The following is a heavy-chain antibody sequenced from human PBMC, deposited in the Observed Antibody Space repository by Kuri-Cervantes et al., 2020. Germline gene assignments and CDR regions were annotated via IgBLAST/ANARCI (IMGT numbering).Heavy chain of an antibody. CDR3: ARVGGLRYLGWLNYNYGMDV. CDR2: ISYDGSNK. V-gene: IGHV3-30-3*01. Sequence: GESLKISCAASGFTFSNYAMHWVRQPPGKGLEWVAVISYDGSNKYYADSVKGRFTISRDNSKNTLYLQMNSLRVEDTAVFYCARVGGLRYLGWLNYNYGMDVWGQGTTVTVSS. D-gene: IGHD3-9*01. J-gene: IGHJ6*02. CDR1: GFTFSNYA.